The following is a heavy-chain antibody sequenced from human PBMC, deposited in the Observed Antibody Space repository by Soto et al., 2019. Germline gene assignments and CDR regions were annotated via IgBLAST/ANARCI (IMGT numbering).Heavy chain of an antibody. V-gene: IGHV5-51*01. CDR2: IYPGDSDT. Sequence: HGESLKISCKGSGYSFTTYWIGWVRQMPGKGLEWMGIIYPGDSDTRYNPSFQGQVTMSADKSISTAYLHWSSLKASDTAMYYCALSFGIVGAAGAFDIWGQGTMVTV. J-gene: IGHJ3*02. D-gene: IGHD1-26*01. CDR1: GYSFTTYW. CDR3: ALSFGIVGAAGAFDI.